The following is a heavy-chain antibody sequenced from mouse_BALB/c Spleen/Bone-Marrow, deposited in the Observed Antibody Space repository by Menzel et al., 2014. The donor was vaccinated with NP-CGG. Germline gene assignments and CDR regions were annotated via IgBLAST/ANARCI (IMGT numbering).Heavy chain of an antibody. Sequence: VQLQQSGAELVKPGASVKLSCKASGYTFTSYYMYRVKQRPGQGLEWIGGINPSNGGTNFNEKFKSKATLTVDKSSSAAYMQLGSLTSEDSAVYYCTRYTYGDYPYYYAMDYWGQGTSVTVSS. CDR2: INPSNGGT. V-gene: IGHV1S81*02. CDR3: TRYTYGDYPYYYAMDY. CDR1: GYTFTSYY. D-gene: IGHD2-13*01. J-gene: IGHJ4*01.